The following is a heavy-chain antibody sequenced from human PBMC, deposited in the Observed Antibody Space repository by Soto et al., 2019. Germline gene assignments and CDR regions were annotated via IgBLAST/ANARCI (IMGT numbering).Heavy chain of an antibody. D-gene: IGHD4-17*01. V-gene: IGHV3-30-3*01. J-gene: IGHJ4*02. CDR2: ISYDGTNR. CDR1: GLTFSNYA. Sequence: QVHLVESGGGVVQPGRSLRLSCAASGLTFSNYAMHWVRQAPGKGLEWVAFISYDGTNRCYPDSVKGRFTISRDNSKXTLYLHMNSLKTEDTAXXXCARESSSTVTTGGGGSAKDYWGQGTLVTVSS. CDR3: ARESSSTVTTGGGGSAKDY.